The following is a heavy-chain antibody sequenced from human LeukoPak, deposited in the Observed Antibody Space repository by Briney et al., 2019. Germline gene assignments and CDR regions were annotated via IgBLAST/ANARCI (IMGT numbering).Heavy chain of an antibody. CDR2: IYYSGST. J-gene: IGHJ4*02. CDR1: GGSVSSGSYY. Sequence: PSETLSLTCTVSGGSVSSGSYYWSWIRQPPGKGWEWIGYIYYSGSTNYNPSLKSRVTISVDTSKNQFSLKLSSVTAADTAVYYCARGSGGYSFFDYWGQGTLVTVSS. V-gene: IGHV4-61*01. CDR3: ARGSGGYSFFDY. D-gene: IGHD6-25*01.